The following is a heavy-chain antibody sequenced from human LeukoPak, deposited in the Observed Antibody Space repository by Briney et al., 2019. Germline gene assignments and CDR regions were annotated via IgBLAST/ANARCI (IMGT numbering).Heavy chain of an antibody. J-gene: IGHJ4*02. V-gene: IGHV1-2*02. CDR2: INPNSGGT. D-gene: IGHD3-3*01. Sequence: ASVKVSCKASGYTFTGYHMHWVRQAPGHGLEWMGWINPNSGGTNYAQKFQGRVTMTRDTSISTAYMELSRLRSDDTAVYYCARGFNDFWSGYYSYWGQGTLVTVSS. CDR3: ARGFNDFWSGYYSY. CDR1: GYTFTGYH.